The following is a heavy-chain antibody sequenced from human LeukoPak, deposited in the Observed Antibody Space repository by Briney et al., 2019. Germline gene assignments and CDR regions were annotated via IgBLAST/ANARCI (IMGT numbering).Heavy chain of an antibody. J-gene: IGHJ4*02. V-gene: IGHV4-38-2*01. CDR3: ARYPDSGSGWPGWDY. CDR2: IYHSGST. Sequence: SETLSLTCAVSGYSISSGYYWGWIRQPPGKGLAWIGSIYHSGSTYYNPSLKSRVTISVDTSKNQFSLKLSSVTAADTAVYYCARYPDSGSGWPGWDYWGQGTLVTVSS. D-gene: IGHD6-19*01. CDR1: GYSISSGYY.